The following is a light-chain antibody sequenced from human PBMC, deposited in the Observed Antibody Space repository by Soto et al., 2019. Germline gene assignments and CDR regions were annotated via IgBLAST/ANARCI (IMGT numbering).Light chain of an antibody. Sequence: QTVVTQEPSLTVSPGGTVTLTCASSTGAVTSNYYANWFQQKPGQPPRALIYSTSNRHPWTPARFSGSLLGGKAALTLSGVQPEDEAEYYCLLYYGGTQLVFGGGTKLTVL. CDR2: STS. CDR1: TGAVTSNYY. V-gene: IGLV7-43*01. J-gene: IGLJ3*02. CDR3: LLYYGGTQLV.